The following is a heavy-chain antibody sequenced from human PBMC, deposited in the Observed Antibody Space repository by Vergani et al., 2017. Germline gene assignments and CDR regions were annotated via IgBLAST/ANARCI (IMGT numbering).Heavy chain of an antibody. V-gene: IGHV4-34*01. Sequence: QVQLQQWGAGLLKPSETLSLTCAVYGGSFSGYYWRWIRQPPGKGLEWIGEINHSGSTNYNPSLKSRVTISVDTSKNQFSLKLSSVTAADTAVYYCARGPTYYDILTGRNRFDYWGQGTLVTVSS. D-gene: IGHD3-9*01. J-gene: IGHJ4*02. CDR3: ARGPTYYDILTGRNRFDY. CDR1: GGSFSGYY. CDR2: INHSGST.